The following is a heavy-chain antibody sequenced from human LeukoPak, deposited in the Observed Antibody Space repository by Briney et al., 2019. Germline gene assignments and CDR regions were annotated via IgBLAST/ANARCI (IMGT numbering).Heavy chain of an antibody. Sequence: GGSLRLSCAASGFTFSSYAMSWVRQAPGKGLEWVSAVSGSGGSTYYADSVKGRFTISRDNSKNTLYLQMNSLRAEDTAVYFCAKAVGAKYYFDYWGQGTLVTVSS. V-gene: IGHV3-23*01. CDR3: AKAVGAKYYFDY. CDR2: VSGSGGST. J-gene: IGHJ4*02. CDR1: GFTFSSYA. D-gene: IGHD1-26*01.